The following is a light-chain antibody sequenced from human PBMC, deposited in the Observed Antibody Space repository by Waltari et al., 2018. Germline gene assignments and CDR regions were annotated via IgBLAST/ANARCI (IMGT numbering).Light chain of an antibody. J-gene: IGKJ1*01. CDR1: QNSNYG. Sequence: DLQMTQHPSTLAASVGDRGPITRRASQNSNYGLAWYQQKPGKAPNHLIYKASSLESGVPSRFSGSGAGTEFALTISSLQPGDFATYYCQQYNSFPWTFGQGTKVEIK. V-gene: IGKV1-5*03. CDR3: QQYNSFPWT. CDR2: KAS.